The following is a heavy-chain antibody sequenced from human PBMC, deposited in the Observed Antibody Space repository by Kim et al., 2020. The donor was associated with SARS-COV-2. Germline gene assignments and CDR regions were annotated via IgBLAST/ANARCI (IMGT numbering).Heavy chain of an antibody. V-gene: IGHV6-1*01. Sequence: VKSRITINPDTSKNQFSLQLNSVTPEDTAVYYCAREGIAARPDYYYGMDVWGQGTTVTVSS. D-gene: IGHD6-6*01. CDR3: AREGIAARPDYYYGMDV. J-gene: IGHJ6*02.